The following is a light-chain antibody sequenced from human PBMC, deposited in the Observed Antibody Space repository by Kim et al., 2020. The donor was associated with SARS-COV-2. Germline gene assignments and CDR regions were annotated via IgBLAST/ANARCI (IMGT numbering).Light chain of an antibody. V-gene: IGLV2-14*03. CDR3: SSYTSSSTHDYV. CDR1: SSDVGGYNY. J-gene: IGLJ1*01. CDR2: DVS. Sequence: QSALTQPASVSESPGQSITISCTGTSSDVGGYNYVSWYQQHPGKAPKLMIYDVSNRPSGVSNRFSGSKSGNTASLTISGLQAEDEADYYCSSYTSSSTHDYVFGTGTKVTVL.